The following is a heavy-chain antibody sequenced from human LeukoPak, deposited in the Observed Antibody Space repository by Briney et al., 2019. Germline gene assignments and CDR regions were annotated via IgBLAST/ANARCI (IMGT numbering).Heavy chain of an antibody. CDR2: IFPGDSET. CDR1: GYSFTTHW. J-gene: IGHJ4*02. Sequence: GESLKISCKGSGYSFTTHWIGWVRQLPGKGLEWMGLIFPGDSETIYSPSFQGQVTTSADKSINTAYLRWSSLKASDTAMYYCATSESQTRFDSWGQGTLVTVSS. V-gene: IGHV5-51*01. D-gene: IGHD1/OR15-1a*01. CDR3: ATSESQTRFDS.